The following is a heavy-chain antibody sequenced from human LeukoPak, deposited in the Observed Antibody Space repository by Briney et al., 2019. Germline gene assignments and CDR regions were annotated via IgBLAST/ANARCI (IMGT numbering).Heavy chain of an antibody. Sequence: GGSLRLSCAASGFTFSSYAMSWVRQAPGKGLEWVSAISGSGGSTYYADSVKGRFTISRNISKNTLYLQMTSLRAEDTAVYYCAKDPAASGSYYDYWGQGTLVTVSS. J-gene: IGHJ4*02. V-gene: IGHV3-23*01. CDR3: AKDPAASGSYYDY. CDR2: ISGSGGST. D-gene: IGHD3-10*01. CDR1: GFTFSSYA.